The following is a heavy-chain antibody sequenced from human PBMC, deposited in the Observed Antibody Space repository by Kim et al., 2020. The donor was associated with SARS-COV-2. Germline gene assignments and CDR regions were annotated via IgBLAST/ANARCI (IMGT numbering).Heavy chain of an antibody. CDR1: GFTFSSYA. J-gene: IGHJ4*02. D-gene: IGHD6-13*01. CDR3: AREGQLGIAYYFDY. Sequence: GGSLRLSCAASGFTFSSYAMHWVRQAPGKGLEWVAVISYDGSNKYYADSVKGRFTISRDNSKNTLYLQMNSLRAEDTAVYYCAREGQLGIAYYFDYWCQGTLVTVSS. CDR2: ISYDGSNK. V-gene: IGHV3-30*04.